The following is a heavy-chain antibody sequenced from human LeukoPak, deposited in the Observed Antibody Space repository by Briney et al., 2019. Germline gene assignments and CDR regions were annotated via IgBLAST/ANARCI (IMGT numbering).Heavy chain of an antibody. Sequence: GGSLRLSCAASGFTFSSYAMHWVRQAPGKGLEWVAVISYDGSNKYYADSVKGRFTISRDNSKNTLYLQVNSLRAEDTAVYYCAGEIIAAAGNDYWGQGTLVTVSS. V-gene: IGHV3-30-3*01. CDR1: GFTFSSYA. CDR2: ISYDGSNK. D-gene: IGHD6-13*01. J-gene: IGHJ4*02. CDR3: AGEIIAAAGNDY.